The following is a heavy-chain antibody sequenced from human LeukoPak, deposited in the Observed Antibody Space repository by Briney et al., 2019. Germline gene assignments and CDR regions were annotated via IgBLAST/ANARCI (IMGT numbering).Heavy chain of an antibody. CDR2: IYTSGST. J-gene: IGHJ3*02. CDR3: ARGDNGYCNGGSCYSPRI. CDR1: GGSISSGSYY. V-gene: IGHV4-61*02. D-gene: IGHD2-15*01. Sequence: SQTLSLTCTVSGGSISSGSYYWSWIRQPAGKGLEWIRRIYTSGSTNYNPSLKSRVTISVDTSKNQFSLKLSSVTAADTAVYYCARGDNGYCNGGSCYSPRIWGQGTMVTVSS.